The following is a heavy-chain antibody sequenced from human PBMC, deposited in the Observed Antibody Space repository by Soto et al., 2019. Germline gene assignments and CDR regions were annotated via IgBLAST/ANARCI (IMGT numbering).Heavy chain of an antibody. CDR2: IYYSGST. V-gene: IGHV4-59*01. J-gene: IGHJ4*02. Sequence: PSETLSLTCTVSGGSISSYYWSWIRQPPGKGLEWIGYIYYSGSTNYNPSLKSRVTISVDTSKNQFSLKLSSVTAADTAVYYCAREANGAHDYWGQGTLVTVSS. D-gene: IGHD4-17*01. CDR3: AREANGAHDY. CDR1: GGSISSYY.